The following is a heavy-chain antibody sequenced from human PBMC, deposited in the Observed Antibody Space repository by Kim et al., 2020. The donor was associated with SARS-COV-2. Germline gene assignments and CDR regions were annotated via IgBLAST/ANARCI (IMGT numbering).Heavy chain of an antibody. D-gene: IGHD6-13*01. CDR1: GFTFSSYA. J-gene: IGHJ4*02. CDR2: ISYDGSNK. Sequence: GGSLRLSCAASGFTFSSYAMHWVRQAPGKGLEWVAVISYDGSNKYYADSVKGRFTISRDNSKNTLYLQMNSLRAEDTAVYYCARVQQQLGLDYWGQGTLVTVSS. CDR3: ARVQQQLGLDY. V-gene: IGHV3-30*04.